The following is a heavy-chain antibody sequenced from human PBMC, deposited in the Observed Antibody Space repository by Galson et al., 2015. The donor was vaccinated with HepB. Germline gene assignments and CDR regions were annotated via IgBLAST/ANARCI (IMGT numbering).Heavy chain of an antibody. Sequence: SLRLSCAASGFTFSSYAMHWVRQAPGKGLEWVAVISYDGSNKYYADSVKGRFTISRDNSKNTLYLQMNSLRAEDTAVYYCAREDGDYDSSGYYFYYFDYWGQGTLVTVSS. J-gene: IGHJ4*02. CDR2: ISYDGSNK. CDR3: AREDGDYDSSGYYFYYFDY. D-gene: IGHD3-22*01. V-gene: IGHV3-30*04. CDR1: GFTFSSYA.